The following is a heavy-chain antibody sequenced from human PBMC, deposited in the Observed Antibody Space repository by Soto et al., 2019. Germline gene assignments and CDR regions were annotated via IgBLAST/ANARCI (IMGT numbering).Heavy chain of an antibody. V-gene: IGHV3-7*01. CDR2: IKEDGSVK. CDR1: GFTFSSYW. CDR3: LKDYLGN. Sequence: EVQLVESGGDLVQPGGSLRLSCAASGFTFSSYWLSWVRQAPGKGLEWLANIKEDGSVKNYVDSVKGRFTISRDNAKNSLYLQMNSLRAEDTAVYYCLKDYLGNWGQGTLVTVSS. D-gene: IGHD1-26*01. J-gene: IGHJ4*02.